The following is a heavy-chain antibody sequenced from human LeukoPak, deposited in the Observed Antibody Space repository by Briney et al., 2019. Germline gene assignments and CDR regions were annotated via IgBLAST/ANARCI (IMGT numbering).Heavy chain of an antibody. CDR2: IYYSGST. CDR3: ARVKCRNTRCYLEY. CDR1: GGSISSYY. D-gene: IGHD2-2*01. V-gene: IGHV4-59*01. Sequence: SETLSLTCTVSGGSISSYYWSWIRQPPGKGLEWLGYIYYSGSTNYNPSLRSRVTISVDTSKNQFSLKLSSVTAADTAVYYCARVKCRNTRCYLEYWGQGTLVTVSS. J-gene: IGHJ4*02.